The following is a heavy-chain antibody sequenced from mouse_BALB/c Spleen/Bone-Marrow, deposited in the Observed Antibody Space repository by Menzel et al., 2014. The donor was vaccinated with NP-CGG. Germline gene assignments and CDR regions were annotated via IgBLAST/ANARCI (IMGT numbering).Heavy chain of an antibody. CDR1: GFNIKDTY. V-gene: IGHV14-3*02. CDR3: ARRGYYGNYYYAMDY. Sequence: QLKESGAELVKPGASVKLSCTASGFNIKDTYMHWVKQRPEQGLEWIGRIDPANGNTKYDPKFQGKATITADTSSNTTYLQLSSLTSEDTAVYYCARRGYYGNYYYAMDYWGQGTSVTVSS. CDR2: IDPANGNT. J-gene: IGHJ4*01. D-gene: IGHD2-1*01.